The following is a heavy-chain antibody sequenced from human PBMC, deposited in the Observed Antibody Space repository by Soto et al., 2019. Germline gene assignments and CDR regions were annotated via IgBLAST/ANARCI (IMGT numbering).Heavy chain of an antibody. CDR2: IDPSDSYT. J-gene: IGHJ4*02. D-gene: IGHD3-10*01. Sequence: GESLKISCKGSGYSFTGYWISWVRQMPGKGLEWMGRIDPSDSYTNYSPSFQGHVTISADKSISTAYLQWSSLKASDTAMYYCARHSYYGSGDYPFDFWGQGALVTVSS. V-gene: IGHV5-10-1*01. CDR1: GYSFTGYW. CDR3: ARHSYYGSGDYPFDF.